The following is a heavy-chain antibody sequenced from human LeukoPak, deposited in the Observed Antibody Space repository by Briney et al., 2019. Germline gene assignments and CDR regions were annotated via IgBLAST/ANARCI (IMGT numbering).Heavy chain of an antibody. D-gene: IGHD5-18*01. CDR1: GFTFSSYW. J-gene: IGHJ4*02. Sequence: QSGGSLRLSCAASGFTFSSYWMSWVRQAPGKGLEWVANIKQDGSEKYYVDSVKGRFTISRDNAKNSLYLQMNSLRAEDTAVYYCARFGIQLWLLGRSGFDYWGQGTLVTVSS. CDR3: ARFGIQLWLLGRSGFDY. CDR2: IKQDGSEK. V-gene: IGHV3-7*01.